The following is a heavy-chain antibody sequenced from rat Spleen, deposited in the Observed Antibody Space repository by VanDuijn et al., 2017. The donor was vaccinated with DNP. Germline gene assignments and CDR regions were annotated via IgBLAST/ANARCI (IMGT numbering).Heavy chain of an antibody. D-gene: IGHD1-4*01. J-gene: IGHJ2*01. V-gene: IGHV4-2*01. Sequence: EVQLVESDGGLVQPGRSLKLSCAASGFTFSDYYMAWVRQAPTKRLEWVGEINKESSTINYIPSLKDKFTISRDNAQNTLYLQMNKLGSEDTAIYYCAGRPPPTRGPFDYWGQGVTVTVSS. CDR3: AGRPPPTRGPFDY. CDR2: INKESSTI. CDR1: GFTFSDYY.